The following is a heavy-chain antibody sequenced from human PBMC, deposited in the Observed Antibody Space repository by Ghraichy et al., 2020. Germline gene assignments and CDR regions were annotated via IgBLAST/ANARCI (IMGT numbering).Heavy chain of an antibody. Sequence: GGSLRLSCAASGFTFSGYTMSWVRQAPGKGLEWVSAISGIGDNTFYADSVKGRFTISRDNSGNTLYLQMNSLRAEDTALYYCAKDINDSSGYYFWFDPWGQGTLVTVSS. CDR2: ISGIGDNT. D-gene: IGHD3-22*01. CDR1: GFTFSGYT. V-gene: IGHV3-23*01. CDR3: AKDINDSSGYYFWFDP. J-gene: IGHJ5*02.